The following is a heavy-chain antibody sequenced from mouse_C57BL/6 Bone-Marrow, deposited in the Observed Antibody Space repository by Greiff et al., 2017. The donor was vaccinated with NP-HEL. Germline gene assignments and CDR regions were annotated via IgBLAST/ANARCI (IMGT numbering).Heavy chain of an antibody. V-gene: IGHV14-2*01. CDR1: GFNIKDYY. CDR3: ARSPYDGLEFAY. J-gene: IGHJ3*01. CDR2: IDPEDGET. Sequence: EVKLVESGAELVKPGASVKLSCTASGFNIKDYYIHWVKQRTEQGLEWIGRIDPEDGETKYAPNFQGKATITADTSSNTAYLQLSSLTSEDTAVYYCARSPYDGLEFAYWGQGTLVTVSA. D-gene: IGHD2-3*01.